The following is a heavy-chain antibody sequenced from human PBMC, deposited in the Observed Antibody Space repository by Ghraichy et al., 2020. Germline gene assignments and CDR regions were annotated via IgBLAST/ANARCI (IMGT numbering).Heavy chain of an antibody. CDR3: ARARIAAAGTGAFDI. J-gene: IGHJ3*02. V-gene: IGHV3-21*01. CDR1: GFTFSTYT. D-gene: IGHD6-13*01. Sequence: GGSLKLSCAASGFTFSTYTVNWVRQAPGKGLEWVSSIISSDTDTYYADSVQGRFTISRDNAKDSLYLQMNSLGAEDTAVYYCARARIAAAGTGAFDIWGQGTMVTVSS. CDR2: IISSDTDT.